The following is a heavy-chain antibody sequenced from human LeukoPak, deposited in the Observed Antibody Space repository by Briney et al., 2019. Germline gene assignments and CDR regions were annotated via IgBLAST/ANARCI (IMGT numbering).Heavy chain of an antibody. CDR1: GFTFSSYS. J-gene: IGHJ4*02. V-gene: IGHV3-48*01. CDR3: ARDRAYRGGDCYLPPAAFDY. Sequence: GGSLRLSCAASGFTFSSYSMNWVRQAPGKGLEWVSYISSSSSTIYYADSVKGRFTISRDNAKNSLYLQMNSLRAEDTAVYYCARDRAYRGGDCYLPPAAFDYWGQGTLVTVSS. D-gene: IGHD2-21*01. CDR2: ISSSSSTI.